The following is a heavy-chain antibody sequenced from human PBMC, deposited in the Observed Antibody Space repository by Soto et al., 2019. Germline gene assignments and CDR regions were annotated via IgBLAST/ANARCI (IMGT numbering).Heavy chain of an antibody. D-gene: IGHD3-22*01. CDR2: ISSSDSI. J-gene: IGHJ4*02. Sequence: PGGSLRLSCAASGFTFSDCYMSWIRQAPGKGLEWVSYISSSDSIYYADSVKGRFTISRDNAKNSVYLQMNSLRAEDTAVYYCARDLGYYDSSGYFDYWGQGTLVTASS. CDR3: ARDLGYYDSSGYFDY. V-gene: IGHV3-11*01. CDR1: GFTFSDCY.